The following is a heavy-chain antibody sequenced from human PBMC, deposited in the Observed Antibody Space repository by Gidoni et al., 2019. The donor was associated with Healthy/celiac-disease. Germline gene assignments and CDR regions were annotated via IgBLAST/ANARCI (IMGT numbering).Heavy chain of an antibody. CDR3: ASSCSSTSCYNKGPYYYYYGMDV. J-gene: IGHJ6*02. CDR1: GGTFSSYA. D-gene: IGHD2-2*02. V-gene: IGHV1-69*01. Sequence: QVQLVQSGAEVKKPGSSVKVSCKASGGTFSSYAISWVRQAPGQGLEWMGGIIPIFGTANYAQKFQGRVTITADESTSTAYMELSSLRSEDTAVYYCASSCSSTSCYNKGPYYYYYGMDVWGQGTTVTVSS. CDR2: IIPIFGTA.